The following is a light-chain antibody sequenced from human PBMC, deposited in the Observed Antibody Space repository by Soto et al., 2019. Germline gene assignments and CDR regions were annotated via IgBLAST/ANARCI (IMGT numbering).Light chain of an antibody. V-gene: IGKV3-20*01. CDR1: QRVGSNN. CDR2: GTS. CDR3: QQYGSPIFT. Sequence: ENVLTQSPGTLSLSPGERATLSCRASQRVGSNNLAWYQQRPGQAPRLLIYGTSSRATGIPDRFSGSGSGTDFTLTISRLEHEDSEVYYCQQYGSPIFTFGPGTKVDIK. J-gene: IGKJ3*01.